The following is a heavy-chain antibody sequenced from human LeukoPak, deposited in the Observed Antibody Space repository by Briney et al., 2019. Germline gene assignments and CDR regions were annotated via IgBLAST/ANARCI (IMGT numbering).Heavy chain of an antibody. CDR1: GGSISGYY. J-gene: IGHJ4*02. D-gene: IGHD3-16*01. V-gene: IGHV4-4*07. CDR3: AREGSDYVWGSYTY. CDR2: IYTSGST. Sequence: SETLSLTCTVSGGSISGYYWSWIRQPAGKGLEWIGRIYTSGSTNYNPSLKSRVTIPVDKSKNQFSLKLSSVTAADTAVYYCAREGSDYVWGSYTYWGQGTLVTVSS.